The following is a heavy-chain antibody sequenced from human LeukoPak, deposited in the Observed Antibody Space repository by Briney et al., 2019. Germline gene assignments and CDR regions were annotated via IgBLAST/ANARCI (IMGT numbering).Heavy chain of an antibody. D-gene: IGHD6-19*01. CDR1: GGSISSYY. V-gene: IGHV4-4*07. CDR3: ASQQWGRNFDY. J-gene: IGHJ4*02. CDR2: IYTSGTT. Sequence: ASETLSLTCTVPGGSISSYYWSWIRQPDGKGLEWIGRIYTSGTTNYKPSLKSRVTISVDTSKNQFSLKLSSVTAADTAVYYCASQQWGRNFDYWGQGTLVTVSS.